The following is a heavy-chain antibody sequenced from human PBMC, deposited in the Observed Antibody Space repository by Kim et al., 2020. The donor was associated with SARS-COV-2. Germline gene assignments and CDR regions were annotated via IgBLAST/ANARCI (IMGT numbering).Heavy chain of an antibody. J-gene: IGHJ3*02. V-gene: IGHV4-59*01. D-gene: IGHD3-22*01. CDR1: GGSISSYY. Sequence: SETLSLTCTVSGGSISSYYWSWIRQPPGKGLEWIGYIYYSWSTNYNPSLKSRVTISVDTSKNQFSLKLSSVTAADTAVYYCARRNYDSSGYLGDDAFDIWGQGTMVTVSS. CDR3: ARRNYDSSGYLGDDAFDI. CDR2: IYYSWST.